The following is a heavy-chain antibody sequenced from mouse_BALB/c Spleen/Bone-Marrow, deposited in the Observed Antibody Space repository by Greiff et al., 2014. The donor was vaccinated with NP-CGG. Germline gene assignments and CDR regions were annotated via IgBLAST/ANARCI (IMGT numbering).Heavy chain of an antibody. D-gene: IGHD2-4*01. J-gene: IGHJ4*01. CDR2: ISSGSSTI. CDR3: ARKGALITHYYAMDY. V-gene: IGHV5-17*02. CDR1: GFTFSSFG. Sequence: EVMLVESGGGLVQPGGSRKLSCVASGFTFSSFGMHWVRQAPEKGLEWVAYISSGSSTIYYADTVKGRFTISRDNPKNTLFLQMTSLRSEDTAMYYCARKGALITHYYAMDYWGQGTSVTVSS.